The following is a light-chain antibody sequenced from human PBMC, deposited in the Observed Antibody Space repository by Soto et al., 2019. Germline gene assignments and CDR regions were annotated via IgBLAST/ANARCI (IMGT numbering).Light chain of an antibody. CDR3: QQYNSYPYT. J-gene: IGKJ2*01. CDR2: KAS. Sequence: DIQMTQSPSTLSASVGDRVTITCRASQSISSWLAWYQQKPGKAPKLLIYKASSLESGVPSRFSGSGSGTEFTLTISSLQAEDFATYYCQQYNSYPYTFGQGTKLEIK. V-gene: IGKV1-5*03. CDR1: QSISSW.